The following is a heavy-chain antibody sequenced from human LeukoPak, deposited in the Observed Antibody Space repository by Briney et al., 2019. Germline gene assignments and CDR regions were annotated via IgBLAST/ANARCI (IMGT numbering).Heavy chain of an antibody. V-gene: IGHV3-30-3*01. CDR2: ISYDGSNK. CDR1: GFTFSSYA. D-gene: IGHD4-17*01. CDR3: ARVYGDLDY. Sequence: GGSLRLSCAASGFTFSSYAMHWVRQAPGKGLEWVTVISYDGSNKYYADSVKGRFTISRDNSKNTLYLQMNSLRAEDTAVYYCARVYGDLDYWGQGTLVTVSS. J-gene: IGHJ4*02.